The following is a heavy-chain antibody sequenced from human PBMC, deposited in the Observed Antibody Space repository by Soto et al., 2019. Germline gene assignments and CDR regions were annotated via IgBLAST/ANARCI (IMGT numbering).Heavy chain of an antibody. V-gene: IGHV4-4*02. CDR2: ISHSGIT. CDR1: GGSITSANW. Sequence: SETLSLTCAVSGGSITSANWWTWVRQPPGGGLEWIGEISHSGITNYKASLKSRVTMSVDKTKNDVSLKLTSVTAADTAVYYCARVLRGWFDPWGQGTPVTAPQ. J-gene: IGHJ5*02. CDR3: ARVLRGWFDP.